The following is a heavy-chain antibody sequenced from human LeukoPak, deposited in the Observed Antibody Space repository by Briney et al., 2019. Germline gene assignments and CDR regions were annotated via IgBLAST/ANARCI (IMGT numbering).Heavy chain of an antibody. Sequence: SETLSLTCAVYGGSFSGYYWSWIRQPPGKGLEWIGEINHSGSTNYNPSLKSRVTISVDTSKNQFSLKLSSVTAADTAVYYCANGDCGGDCYRTGEIEFDYWGRGTLVTVSS. CDR1: GGSFSGYY. J-gene: IGHJ4*02. CDR3: ANGDCGGDCYRTGEIEFDY. D-gene: IGHD2-21*02. CDR2: INHSGST. V-gene: IGHV4-34*01.